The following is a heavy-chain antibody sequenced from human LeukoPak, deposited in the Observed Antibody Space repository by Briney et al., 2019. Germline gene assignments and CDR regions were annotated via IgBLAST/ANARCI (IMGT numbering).Heavy chain of an antibody. V-gene: IGHV3-30*03. CDR2: ISYDGSNK. Sequence: PGRSLRLSCAASGVTFSSYGMHWVRQAPGKGLEWVAVISYDGSNKYYPDSVKGRFTISRDNSKNTLYLQMNSLRAEDTAVYYCASYIVYRIDYWGQGTLVTVSS. CDR1: GVTFSSYG. CDR3: ASYIVYRIDY. D-gene: IGHD2-15*01. J-gene: IGHJ4*02.